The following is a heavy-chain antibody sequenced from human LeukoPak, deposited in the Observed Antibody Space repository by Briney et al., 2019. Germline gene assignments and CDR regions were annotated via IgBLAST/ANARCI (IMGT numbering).Heavy chain of an antibody. J-gene: IGHJ4*02. D-gene: IGHD3-22*01. CDR2: IYHSGST. Sequence: MPSETLSLTCAVSGGSISSSNWWSWVRQSPGKGLEWIGEIYHSGSTNYNPSLKSRVTISVDKSKNQFSLNLSSVTAADTAVYYCARGSKSPGYHSGGYFDSWGQGTLVTVSS. CDR3: ARGSKSPGYHSGGYFDS. V-gene: IGHV4-4*02. CDR1: GGSISSSNW.